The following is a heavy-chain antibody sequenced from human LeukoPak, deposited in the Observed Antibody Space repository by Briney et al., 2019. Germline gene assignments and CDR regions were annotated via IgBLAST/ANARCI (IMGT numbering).Heavy chain of an antibody. CDR1: GFTFSSYA. CDR3: AGDSVGYYYYYYMDV. D-gene: IGHD1-26*01. Sequence: GGSLRHSCAASGFTFSSYAMSWVRQAPGKGLEWVSAISGSGGSTYYADSVKGRFTISRDNSKNTLYLQMNSLRAEDTAVYYCAGDSVGYYYYYYMDVWGKGTTVTVSS. CDR2: ISGSGGST. J-gene: IGHJ6*03. V-gene: IGHV3-23*01.